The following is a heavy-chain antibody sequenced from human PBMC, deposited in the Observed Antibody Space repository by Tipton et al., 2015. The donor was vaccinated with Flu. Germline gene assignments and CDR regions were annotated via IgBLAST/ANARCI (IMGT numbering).Heavy chain of an antibody. D-gene: IGHD3-22*01. J-gene: IGHJ4*02. CDR2: INHSGST. CDR3: ARDPAGYYDNSAYYIFDY. CDR1: GGSFSGYY. V-gene: IGHV4-34*01. Sequence: TLSLTCAVYGGSFSGYYWSWIRQPPGKGLEWIGEINHSGSTNYNPSLKSRVTISADTSKNQFSLKLSSVTAADTAVYYCARDPAGYYDNSAYYIFDYWGQGTLVTVSS.